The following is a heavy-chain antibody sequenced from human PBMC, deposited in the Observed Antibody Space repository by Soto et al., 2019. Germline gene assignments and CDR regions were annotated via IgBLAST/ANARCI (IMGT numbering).Heavy chain of an antibody. CDR3: ARTYYDILTGYYRTKTVFAFDI. J-gene: IGHJ3*02. Sequence: GGSLRLSCAASGFTFSSYSMNWVRQAPGKGLEWVSYISSSSSTIYYADSVKGRFTISRDNAKNSLYLQMNSLRAEDTAVYYCARTYYDILTGYYRTKTVFAFDIWGQGTMVTVSS. CDR2: ISSSSSTI. V-gene: IGHV3-48*01. CDR1: GFTFSSYS. D-gene: IGHD3-9*01.